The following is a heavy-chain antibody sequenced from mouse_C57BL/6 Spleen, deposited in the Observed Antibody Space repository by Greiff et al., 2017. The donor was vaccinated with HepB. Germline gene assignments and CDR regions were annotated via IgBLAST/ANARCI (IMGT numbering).Heavy chain of an antibody. Sequence: EVQLQQSGAELVRPGASVKLSCTASGFNIKDDYMHWVKQRPEQGLEWIGWIDPENGDTEYASKFQGKATITADTSSNTAYLQLSSLTSEDTAVYYCTTGPLYYVSMDYAMDYWGQGTSVTVSS. D-gene: IGHD1-1*01. CDR1: GFNIKDDY. CDR2: IDPENGDT. J-gene: IGHJ4*01. CDR3: TTGPLYYVSMDYAMDY. V-gene: IGHV14-4*01.